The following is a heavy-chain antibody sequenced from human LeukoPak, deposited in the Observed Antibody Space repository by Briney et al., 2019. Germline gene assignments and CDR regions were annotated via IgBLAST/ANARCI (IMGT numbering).Heavy chain of an antibody. J-gene: IGHJ6*03. CDR3: AKVDTTMDPGDYYYYYMDV. D-gene: IGHD5-18*01. CDR2: IYYSGST. CDR1: GGSVSSYY. V-gene: IGHV4-59*02. Sequence: SETLSLTCTVSGGSVSSYYWSWIRQPPGKGLEWIGYIYYSGSTNYNPSLESRVTISVDTSKNRFSLKLSSVTAADTAVYYCAKVDTTMDPGDYYYYYMDVWGKGTTVTVSS.